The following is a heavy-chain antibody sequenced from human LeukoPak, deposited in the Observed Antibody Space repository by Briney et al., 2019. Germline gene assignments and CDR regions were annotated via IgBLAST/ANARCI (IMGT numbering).Heavy chain of an antibody. CDR2: IIPIFGTA. D-gene: IGHD3-9*01. CDR3: ARVYYDSKDYYYYMDV. Sequence: SVKVSCKASGYTFTSYDINWVRQATGQGLEWMGGIIPIFGTANYAQKFQGRVTITADESTSTAYMELSSLRSEDTAVYYCARVYYDSKDYYYYMDVWGKGTTVTISS. CDR1: GYTFTSYD. V-gene: IGHV1-69*13. J-gene: IGHJ6*03.